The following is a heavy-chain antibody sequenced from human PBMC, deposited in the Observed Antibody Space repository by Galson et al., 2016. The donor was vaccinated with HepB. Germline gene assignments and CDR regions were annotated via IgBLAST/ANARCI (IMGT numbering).Heavy chain of an antibody. CDR1: GYTFTGYY. CDR2: INPNTGDT. Sequence: SVKVSCKASGYTFTGYYMHWVRQAPGQGLEWMGWINPNTGDTNYGQKFQGWVTMTRDTSINTAYMELSRLKSDDPAVYYCAREGGYSSSSGYFYYGMDVWGQRTTVTVSS. D-gene: IGHD6-13*01. CDR3: AREGGYSSSSGYFYYGMDV. J-gene: IGHJ6*02. V-gene: IGHV1-2*04.